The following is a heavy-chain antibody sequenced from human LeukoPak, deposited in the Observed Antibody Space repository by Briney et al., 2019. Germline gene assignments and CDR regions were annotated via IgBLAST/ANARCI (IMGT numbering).Heavy chain of an antibody. V-gene: IGHV3-7*01. CDR1: GFTFSSYW. CDR3: ARGPNKSDGGNSGSAWFDP. J-gene: IGHJ5*02. CDR2: IKQDGSEK. D-gene: IGHD4-23*01. Sequence: GGSLRLSCAASGFTFSSYWMSWVRQAPGKGLEWVANIKQDGSEKYYVDSVKGRFTISRDNAKNSLYLQMNSPRAEDTAVYYCARGPNKSDGGNSGSAWFDPWGQGTLVTVSS.